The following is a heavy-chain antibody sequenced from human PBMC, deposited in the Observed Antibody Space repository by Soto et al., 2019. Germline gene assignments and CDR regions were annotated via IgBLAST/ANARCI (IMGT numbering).Heavy chain of an antibody. V-gene: IGHV3-23*01. J-gene: IGHJ4*02. CDR3: AKVPQVGATSGEFDY. D-gene: IGHD1-26*01. Sequence: EVQLLESGGGLVQPGGSLRLSCAACGFTFSSYAMSWVRQAPGKGLVWVSAISGSGGRTYYADSVKGRFTMSRDNSKKTLYLQMNSLRAEATAVYYCAKVPQVGATSGEFDYWGQGTLVTFSS. CDR1: GFTFSSYA. CDR2: ISGSGGRT.